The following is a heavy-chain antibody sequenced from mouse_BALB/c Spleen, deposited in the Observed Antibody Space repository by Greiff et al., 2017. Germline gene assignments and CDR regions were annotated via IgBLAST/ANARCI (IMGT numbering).Heavy chain of an antibody. CDR3: VLFITTATTFAY. D-gene: IGHD1-2*01. Sequence: VNVVESGAELMKPGASVKISCKATGYTFSSYWIEWVKQRPGHGLEWIGEILPGSGSTNYNEKFKGKATFTADTSSNTAYMQLSSLTSEDSAVYYCVLFITTATTFAYWGQGTLVTVSA. J-gene: IGHJ3*01. CDR1: GYTFSSYW. CDR2: ILPGSGST. V-gene: IGHV1-9*01.